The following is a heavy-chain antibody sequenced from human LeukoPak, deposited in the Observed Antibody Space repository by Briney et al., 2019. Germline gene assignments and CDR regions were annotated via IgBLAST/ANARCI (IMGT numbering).Heavy chain of an antibody. J-gene: IGHJ4*02. V-gene: IGHV3-21*01. CDR3: ARDRCQQLVGNDLDC. Sequence: PGGSLRLSCAASGFAFSDYNMSWVRQAPGKGLEWVSSISSSGSYIYYADSMKGRFTNSRDNAKNSLYLQMNSLRAKDTAVYYCARDRCQQLVGNDLDCWGQGTLVIVSS. CDR1: GFAFSDYN. CDR2: ISSSGSYI. D-gene: IGHD1-1*01.